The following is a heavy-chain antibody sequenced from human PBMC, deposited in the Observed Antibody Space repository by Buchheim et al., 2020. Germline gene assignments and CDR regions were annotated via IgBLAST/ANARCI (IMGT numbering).Heavy chain of an antibody. CDR2: ISSSSAYI. Sequence: VQLVESGGGVVQPGRSLRLSCAASGFTFSSYAMHWVRQAPGKGLEWVSAISSSSAYIYYADSVKGRFTISRDNVKNSLYLQMNSLRVEDTAVYYCARESFYGSPSVWGQGTT. V-gene: IGHV3-21*01. D-gene: IGHD3-10*01. CDR3: ARESFYGSPSV. CDR1: GFTFSSYA. J-gene: IGHJ6*02.